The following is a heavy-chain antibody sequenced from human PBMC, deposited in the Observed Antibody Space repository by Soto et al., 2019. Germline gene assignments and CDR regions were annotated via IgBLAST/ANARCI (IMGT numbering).Heavy chain of an antibody. D-gene: IGHD3-22*01. CDR1: GYTFITYG. J-gene: IGHJ4*02. V-gene: IGHV1-18*01. Sequence: QVQRVQSGAEVKKPGASVKVSCKASGYTFITYGVSWVRQAPGQGLDWLGWISTYNGNTRYAERLQRRATMITDTTKNTAYMELRHLRSDDTAVYYCARGPTDYYDNSANYFLDYWGQGTLVTVSS. CDR2: ISTYNGNT. CDR3: ARGPTDYYDNSANYFLDY.